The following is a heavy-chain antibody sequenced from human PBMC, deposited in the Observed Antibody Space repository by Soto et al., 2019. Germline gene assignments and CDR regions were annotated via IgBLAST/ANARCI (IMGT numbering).Heavy chain of an antibody. J-gene: IGHJ4*02. D-gene: IGHD3-10*01. CDR1: GFTFSSYW. V-gene: IGHV3-7*05. Sequence: EVQLVESGGGLVQPGGSLRLSCAASGFTFSSYWMSWVRQAPGKGLEWVANIKQDGSEKYYVDSVKGRFTISRDNAMNSLYLQMNCLRAEDTAVYYCARDKVWFGDLMYYFDYWGQGTLVTVSS. CDR2: IKQDGSEK. CDR3: ARDKVWFGDLMYYFDY.